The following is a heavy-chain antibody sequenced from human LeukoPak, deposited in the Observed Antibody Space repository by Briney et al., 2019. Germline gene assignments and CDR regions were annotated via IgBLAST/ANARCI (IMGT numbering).Heavy chain of an antibody. J-gene: IGHJ6*03. CDR3: AKGGGYSYENYYYYMDV. V-gene: IGHV3-30*02. Sequence: GGSLRLSCAASGFTLSTYGMHWVRQAPGKGLEWVAFIRYDGNNKDYADSEKGRFTISRDNSKNTLYLQMNSLRAEDTAVYYCAKGGGYSYENYYYYMDVWGKGTTVTVSS. D-gene: IGHD5-18*01. CDR1: GFTLSTYG. CDR2: IRYDGNNK.